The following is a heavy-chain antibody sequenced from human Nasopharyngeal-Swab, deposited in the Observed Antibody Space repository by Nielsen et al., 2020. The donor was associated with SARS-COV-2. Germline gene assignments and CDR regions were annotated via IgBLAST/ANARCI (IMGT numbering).Heavy chain of an antibody. CDR2: IRASNGNT. J-gene: IGHJ6*02. Sequence: WVRQAPGQGLEWMGWIRASNGNTDYAQKLQDRVTMTTDTSTSTAYMELRSLRSDDTAVYYCARGSLTGYTRHYYYGLDVWGQGTTVTVSS. D-gene: IGHD3-9*01. CDR3: ARGSLTGYTRHYYYGLDV. V-gene: IGHV1-18*01.